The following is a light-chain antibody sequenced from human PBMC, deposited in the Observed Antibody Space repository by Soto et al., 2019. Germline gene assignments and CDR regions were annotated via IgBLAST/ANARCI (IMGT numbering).Light chain of an antibody. CDR2: EVT. CDR3: SSYTGSYTWV. J-gene: IGLJ3*02. Sequence: QSALTQPASVSGSPGQSITISCTGTSSDVGGYNYVSWYQQHPGKAPKLMICEVTNRPSGVSNRFSGSKSGNTASLTISGLQAEDEDDYYCSSYTGSYTWVFGGGTKPTVL. V-gene: IGLV2-14*01. CDR1: SSDVGGYNY.